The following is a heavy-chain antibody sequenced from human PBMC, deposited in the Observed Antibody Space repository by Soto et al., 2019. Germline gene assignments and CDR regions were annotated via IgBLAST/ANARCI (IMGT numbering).Heavy chain of an antibody. CDR2: ILPIFGTA. CDR1: GGTFSSYA. V-gene: IGHV1-69*06. J-gene: IGHJ6*02. CDR3: AGYGAAPEYDYNYGMDV. D-gene: IGHD6-6*01. Sequence: QVQLVQSVADVKKPGSSVKVSCKASGGTFSSYAISWVRQAHGHGLEWMGGILPIFGTANYAQKFHGRVTMYRGKPKRSAFMGLGSLRSQATAVLYSAGYGAAPEYDYNYGMDVWVHGTTVTVSS.